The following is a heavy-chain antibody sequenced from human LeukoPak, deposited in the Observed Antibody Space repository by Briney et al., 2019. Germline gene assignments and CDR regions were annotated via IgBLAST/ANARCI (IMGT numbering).Heavy chain of an antibody. Sequence: GGSLRLSCAASGFTFSSYGMHWVRQAPGKGLEWVAFIRYDGSNKYYADSVKGRFTISRDNSKDTLYLQMNSLRAEDTAVYYCARGEKWWQTKGAFDIWGQGTMVTVSS. J-gene: IGHJ3*02. CDR2: IRYDGSNK. CDR1: GFTFSSYG. D-gene: IGHD2-15*01. V-gene: IGHV3-30*02. CDR3: ARGEKWWQTKGAFDI.